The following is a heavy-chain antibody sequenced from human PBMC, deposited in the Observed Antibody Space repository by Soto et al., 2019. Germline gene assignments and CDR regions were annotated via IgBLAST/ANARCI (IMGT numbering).Heavy chain of an antibody. D-gene: IGHD3-22*01. CDR3: ARDARTYYYDSSGYYFDY. J-gene: IGHJ4*02. CDR2: IYYSGST. V-gene: IGHV4-59*01. CDR1: VGSIIIYF. Sequence: PWATLSLTCTFSVGSIIIYFWSWIRKPTGKGLEWIGYIYYSGSTNYNPSLKSRVTISVDTSKNQFSLKLSSVTAADTAVYYCARDARTYYYDSSGYYFDYWGQGTLVTVSS.